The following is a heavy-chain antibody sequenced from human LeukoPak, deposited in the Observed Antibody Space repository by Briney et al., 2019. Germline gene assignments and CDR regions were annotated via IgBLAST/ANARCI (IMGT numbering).Heavy chain of an antibody. CDR2: MNPNSGNT. CDR3: ARDITMVRGFNWFDP. D-gene: IGHD3-10*01. Sequence: ASVKVSCKAPGYTFAGYYVHWVRQAPGQGLEWMGWMNPNSGNTGYAQKFQGRVTMTRNTSISTAYMELSSLRSEDTAVYYCARDITMVRGFNWFDPWGQGTLVTVSS. CDR1: GYTFAGYY. J-gene: IGHJ5*02. V-gene: IGHV1-8*02.